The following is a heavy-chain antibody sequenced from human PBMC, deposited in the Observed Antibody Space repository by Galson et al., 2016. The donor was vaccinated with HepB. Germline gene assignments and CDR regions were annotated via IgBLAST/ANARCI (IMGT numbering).Heavy chain of an antibody. CDR2: ISYDGSNK. CDR3: ARGKSVRVVGYYYYYGMDV. CDR1: GFTFIKYG. Sequence: SLRLSCAASGFTFIKYGMPWVRQAPGKGLEWVALISYDGSNKYYADSLKGRFTISRDNSKNTLELQMNSLRAEDTAVYYCARGKSVRVVGYYYYYGMDVWGQGTTVTVS. V-gene: IGHV3-30*03. D-gene: IGHD3-10*02. J-gene: IGHJ6*02.